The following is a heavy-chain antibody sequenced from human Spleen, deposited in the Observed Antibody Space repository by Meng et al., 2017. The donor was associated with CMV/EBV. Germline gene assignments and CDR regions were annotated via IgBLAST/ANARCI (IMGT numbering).Heavy chain of an antibody. Sequence: SETLSLTCAVYGGSFSGYYWSWIRQPPGKGLEWIGEINHSGSTNYNPSLKSRVTISVDTSKIQFSLNLNSVSAADTAVYYCARTHYGSGSSWFDPWGQGTLVTVSS. D-gene: IGHD3-10*01. CDR2: INHSGST. CDR1: GGSFSGYY. J-gene: IGHJ5*02. V-gene: IGHV4-34*01. CDR3: ARTHYGSGSSWFDP.